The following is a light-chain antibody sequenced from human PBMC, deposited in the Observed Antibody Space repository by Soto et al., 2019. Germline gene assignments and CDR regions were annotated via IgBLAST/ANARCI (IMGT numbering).Light chain of an antibody. V-gene: IGLV2-14*01. Sequence: QSALTQPISVSGSPGQSITISCTGNSNDIGTYDHVCWYQQHPGKAPRLLIHGVHNRSPGISGRFSASKSGLTASLTISGLQAEDEADYYCTAFSANRVYLSVTGTKVTVL. J-gene: IGLJ1*01. CDR3: TAFSANRVYL. CDR2: GVH. CDR1: SNDIGTYDH.